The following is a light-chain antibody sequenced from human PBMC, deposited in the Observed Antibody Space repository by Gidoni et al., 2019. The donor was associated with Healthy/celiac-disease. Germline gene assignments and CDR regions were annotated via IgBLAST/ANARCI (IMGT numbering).Light chain of an antibody. Sequence: DIVMTQSPDSLAVSLGERATINCKSSQRVLYSSNNKNYLAWYQQKPGQPPKLLIYWASTRESGVPDRFSGSGSGTDFTLTISSLQAEDVAVYYCQQYYSPFTFGPXTKVDIK. CDR1: QRVLYSSNNKNY. CDR3: QQYYSPFT. V-gene: IGKV4-1*01. CDR2: WAS. J-gene: IGKJ3*01.